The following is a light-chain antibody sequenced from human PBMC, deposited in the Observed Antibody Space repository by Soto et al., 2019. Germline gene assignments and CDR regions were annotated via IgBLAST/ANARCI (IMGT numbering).Light chain of an antibody. CDR3: YSYISPTYYSRV. V-gene: IGLV2-14*03. Sequence: QSALTQPASVSGSPGQSITISCTGTSSDIGGYNFVSWYQQHPGRAPKLLIYEVSNRPSGVSDRFSGSKSGNTASLTISGLQAEDEADYYCYSYISPTYYSRVFGTGTKLTVL. CDR2: EVS. J-gene: IGLJ1*01. CDR1: SSDIGGYNF.